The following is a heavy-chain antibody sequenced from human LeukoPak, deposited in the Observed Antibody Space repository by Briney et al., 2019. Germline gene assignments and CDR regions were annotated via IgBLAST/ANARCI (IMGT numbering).Heavy chain of an antibody. Sequence: GGSLRLSCAAPGFTFSSYAMHWVRQAPGKGLEWVAVISYDGSNKYYADSVKGRFTISRDNSKNTLYLQMNSLRAEDTAVYYCARARPYCGGDCLPRDYWGQGTLVTVSS. CDR1: GFTFSSYA. V-gene: IGHV3-30*04. J-gene: IGHJ4*02. D-gene: IGHD2-21*02. CDR2: ISYDGSNK. CDR3: ARARPYCGGDCLPRDY.